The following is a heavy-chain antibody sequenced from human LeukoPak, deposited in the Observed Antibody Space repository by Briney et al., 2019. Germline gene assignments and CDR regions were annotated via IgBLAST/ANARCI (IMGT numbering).Heavy chain of an antibody. CDR2: TNAYNGNT. J-gene: IGHJ5*02. D-gene: IGHD6-19*01. Sequence: ASVKVSCKASGYDLTRCVITWVRQAPGQGLEWMGWTNAYNGNTIYAQKLQGRVTMTTDTSTSTACMELRSLRYDDTAVYYCARGDIGSSGWYGWIDPWGQGTLVTVSS. V-gene: IGHV1-18*01. CDR3: ARGDIGSSGWYGWIDP. CDR1: GYDLTRCV.